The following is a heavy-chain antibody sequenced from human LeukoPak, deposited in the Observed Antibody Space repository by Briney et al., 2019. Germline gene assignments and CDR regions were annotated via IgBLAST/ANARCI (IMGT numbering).Heavy chain of an antibody. J-gene: IGHJ4*02. Sequence: PGGSLRLSCAASGFTFSSWWMSWVRQAPGKGLEWVANIKQDGSDKFYVDSVKGRFTISRDNAKSSLYLQMNSPRAEDTAVYYCAREAGYWGQGTLVTVSS. CDR3: AREAGY. CDR1: GFTFSSWW. V-gene: IGHV3-7*04. CDR2: IKQDGSDK.